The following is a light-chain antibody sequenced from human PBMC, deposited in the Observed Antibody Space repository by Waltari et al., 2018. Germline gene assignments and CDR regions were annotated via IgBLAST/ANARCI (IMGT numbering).Light chain of an antibody. Sequence: SFELTQPPSLSVSPGQTARITCSGDALSKQYAHWHQQRPGLAPVRVRYRHSERPSGIPERFSGSSPGTTVTVAISGVEAEDEAGDCCQSADSSGSAVFGGGTKLTVL. J-gene: IGLJ2*01. CDR2: RHS. V-gene: IGLV3-25*03. CDR1: ALSKQY. CDR3: QSADSSGSAV.